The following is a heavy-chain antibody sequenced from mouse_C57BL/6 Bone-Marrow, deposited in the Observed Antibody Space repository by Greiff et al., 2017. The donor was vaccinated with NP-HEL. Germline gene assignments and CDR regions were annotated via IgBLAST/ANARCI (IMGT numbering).Heavy chain of an antibody. J-gene: IGHJ4*01. V-gene: IGHV5-15*01. D-gene: IGHD4-1*01. CDR2: ISNLAYSI. CDR1: GFTFSDYG. Sequence: DVKLVESGGGLVQPGGSLKLSCAASGFTFSDYGMAWVRQAPRKGPEWVAFISNLAYSIYYADTVTGRFTISRENAKNTLYLEMSSLRSEDTAMYYCARQRTGPYAMDYWGQGTADTVSS. CDR3: ARQRTGPYAMDY.